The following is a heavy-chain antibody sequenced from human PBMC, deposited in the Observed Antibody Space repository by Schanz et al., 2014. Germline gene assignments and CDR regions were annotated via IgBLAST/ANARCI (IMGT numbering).Heavy chain of an antibody. D-gene: IGHD3-3*01. J-gene: IGHJ6*02. CDR3: ARFLARYQYYGVDV. CDR2: ISGSSIHK. CDR1: GFSFSSYS. Sequence: EVQLVESGGGLVQPGESLRLSCAVSGFSFSSYSMSWVRQAPGKGLEWVSHISGSSIHKNYADSVKGRFSISRDNGETSVYLQINSLRVEDTAVYYCARFLARYQYYGVDVWGQGTTVTVSS. V-gene: IGHV3-48*04.